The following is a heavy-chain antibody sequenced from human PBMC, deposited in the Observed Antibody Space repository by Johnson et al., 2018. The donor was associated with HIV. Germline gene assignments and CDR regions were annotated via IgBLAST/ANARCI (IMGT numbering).Heavy chain of an antibody. V-gene: IGHV3-7*01. J-gene: IGHJ3*02. D-gene: IGHD3-22*01. CDR3: ARVVVWIVVAHAFDI. CDR1: GFTFSSYW. Sequence: VQLVESGGGLVQPGGSLRLSCVASGFTFSSYWMSWVRQAPGKGLEWVANIKQDGSEKYYVDSVKGRFTISRDNAKNSLYLQMNSLRAEDTAVYYCARVVVWIVVAHAFDIWGQGTMVTVSS. CDR2: IKQDGSEK.